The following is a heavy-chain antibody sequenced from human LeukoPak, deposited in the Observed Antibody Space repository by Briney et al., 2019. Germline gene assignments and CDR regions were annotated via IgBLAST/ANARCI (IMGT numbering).Heavy chain of an antibody. Sequence: ASVKVSCKASGYTFTSYGISWVRQAPGQGLEWMGWISAYDGNTNYAQKLQGRVTMTTDTSTSTAYMELRSLRSDDTAVYYCARHVPKTYYYDSSGFFFDYWGQGTLVTVSS. CDR2: ISAYDGNT. CDR1: GYTFTSYG. V-gene: IGHV1-18*01. CDR3: ARHVPKTYYYDSSGFFFDY. D-gene: IGHD3-22*01. J-gene: IGHJ4*02.